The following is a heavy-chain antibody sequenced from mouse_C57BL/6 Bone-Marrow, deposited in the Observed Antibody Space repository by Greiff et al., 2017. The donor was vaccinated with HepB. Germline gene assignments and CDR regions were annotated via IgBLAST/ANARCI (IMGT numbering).Heavy chain of an antibody. Sequence: VQLQQSGAELARPGASVKLSCKASGYTFTSYGISWVKQRTGQGLEWIGEIYPRSGNTYYNEKFKGKATLTADNSSSTAYMELRSLTSEDSAVYFCAREGLRFAYWGQGTLVTVSA. CDR2: IYPRSGNT. CDR1: GYTFTSYG. CDR3: AREGLRFAY. J-gene: IGHJ3*01. V-gene: IGHV1-81*01.